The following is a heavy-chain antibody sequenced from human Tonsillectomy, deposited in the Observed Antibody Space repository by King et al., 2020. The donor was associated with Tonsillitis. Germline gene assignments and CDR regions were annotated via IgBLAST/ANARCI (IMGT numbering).Heavy chain of an antibody. D-gene: IGHD3-10*01. CDR1: RYTFTGHC. J-gene: IGHJ3*02. Sequence: VQLVESGAEVKRPGASVKVSCKASRYTFTGHCLHWVRQAPGQGLEWMGWINPNSGDTDYAQNFQGRVTMTRDTSISTAYMELSRLRSDDTAVYYCARDYYGSGNYPDAFDIWRQGTMVTVSS. CDR3: ARDYYGSGNYPDAFDI. V-gene: IGHV1-2*02. CDR2: INPNSGDT.